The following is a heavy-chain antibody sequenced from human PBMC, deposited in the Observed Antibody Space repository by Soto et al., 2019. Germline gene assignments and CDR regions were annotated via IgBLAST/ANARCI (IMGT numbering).Heavy chain of an antibody. D-gene: IGHD3-10*01. CDR3: AGDGYYGSGSYRYYYYYYGMDV. J-gene: IGHJ6*02. V-gene: IGHV3-30-3*01. CDR2: ISYDGSNK. Sequence: GGSLRLSCAASGFTFSSYAMHWVRQAPGKGLEWVAFISYDGSNKYYADSVKGRFTISRDNSKNTLYLQMNSLRAEDTAVYYCAGDGYYGSGSYRYYYYYYGMDVWGQGTTVTVSS. CDR1: GFTFSSYA.